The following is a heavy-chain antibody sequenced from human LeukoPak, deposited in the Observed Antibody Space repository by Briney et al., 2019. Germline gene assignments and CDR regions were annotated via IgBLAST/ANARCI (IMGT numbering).Heavy chain of an antibody. V-gene: IGHV3-53*04. CDR2: IYSGGST. Sequence: PGGSLRLSCAASGFTVSSNYMSWVRQAPGKGWEGVSVIYSGGSTYYADSVKGRFTISRHNSKNTLYLQMNSLRAEGTAVYYCAREFRDYYDSSGPTWGQGTLVTVSS. CDR1: GFTVSSNY. CDR3: AREFRDYYDSSGPT. J-gene: IGHJ5*02. D-gene: IGHD3-22*01.